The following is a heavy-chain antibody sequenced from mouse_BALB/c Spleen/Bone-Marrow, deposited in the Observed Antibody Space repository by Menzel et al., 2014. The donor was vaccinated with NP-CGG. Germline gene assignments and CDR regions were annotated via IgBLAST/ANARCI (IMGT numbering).Heavy chain of an antibody. D-gene: IGHD1-2*01. J-gene: IGHJ1*01. CDR2: IDPANGNT. CDR1: GFNIKDTY. V-gene: IGHV14-3*02. CDR3: ARGGTTATWYFDV. Sequence: EVQLVESGAELVKPGASVKLSCTASGFNIKDTYMHWVKQRPEQGLEWIGRIDPANGNTKYDPKFQGKATITADTSSNTAYLQLSSLTSEDTAVYYCARGGTTATWYFDVWGAGTTVTVSS.